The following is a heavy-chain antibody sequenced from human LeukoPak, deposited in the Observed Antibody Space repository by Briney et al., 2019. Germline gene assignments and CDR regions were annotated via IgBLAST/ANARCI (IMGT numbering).Heavy chain of an antibody. J-gene: IGHJ6*02. CDR1: GGSISSSSYY. D-gene: IGHD4-17*01. CDR2: IYYSGST. Sequence: SETLSLTCTVSGGSISSSSYYWGWIRQPPGQGLEWIGSIYYSGSTYYNPSLKSRVTISVDTSKNLFSLKLSSVTAADTAVYYCARQPPTVSYGMDVWGPGTTVTVSS. V-gene: IGHV4-39*01. CDR3: ARQPPTVSYGMDV.